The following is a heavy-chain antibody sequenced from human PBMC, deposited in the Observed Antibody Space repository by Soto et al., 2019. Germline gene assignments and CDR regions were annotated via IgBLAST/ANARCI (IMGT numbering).Heavy chain of an antibody. D-gene: IGHD2-15*01. J-gene: IGHJ4*02. CDR3: GKVLVGATGRTDSDS. CDR1: GGSIYRSGYY. V-gene: IGHV4-39*01. CDR2: IDYNGVT. Sequence: SETLSLSCTVSGGSIYRSGYYWGWIRQPPGRGLEWIGNIDYNGVTYSNPSLKSRVTISRDTSKNQFSLKLTSVTAADTALYYCGKVLVGATGRTDSDSWGPGTLVTVSS.